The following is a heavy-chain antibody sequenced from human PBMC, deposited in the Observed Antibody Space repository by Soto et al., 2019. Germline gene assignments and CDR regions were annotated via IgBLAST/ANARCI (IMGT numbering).Heavy chain of an antibody. CDR1: RFTFGYYW. V-gene: IGHV3-7*01. CDR2: IKQDGSDK. Sequence: GGSLRLSCAVPRFTFGYYWMIWVRQAPGKGLEWISNIKQDGSDKNYADSVKGRFTISRDNADNSMYLQMNSLRAEDTAVYYCATLSYGQLRYFDNWGQGTLVTVSS. CDR3: ATLSYGQLRYFDN. J-gene: IGHJ4*02. D-gene: IGHD1-1*01.